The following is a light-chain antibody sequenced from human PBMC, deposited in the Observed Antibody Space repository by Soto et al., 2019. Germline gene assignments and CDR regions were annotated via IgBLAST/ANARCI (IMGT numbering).Light chain of an antibody. CDR1: QTLLRSSNNKNY. V-gene: IGKV4-1*01. J-gene: IGKJ2*01. Sequence: IVMTQSPDSLAVSLGERATINCKSGQTLLRSSNNKNYLAWYQHKPGQSPKLLLYWASTRDSGVPDRFSGRGSGTDFTLAISSLQPEDVAVYYGHQYDSPEFSFGQGTKLEIK. CDR3: HQYDSPEFS. CDR2: WAS.